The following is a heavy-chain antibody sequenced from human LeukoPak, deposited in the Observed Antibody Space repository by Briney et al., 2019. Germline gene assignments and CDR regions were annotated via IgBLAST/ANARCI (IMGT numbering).Heavy chain of an antibody. V-gene: IGHV3-21*01. CDR1: GFTFSRYS. CDR2: ISSGSDYI. J-gene: IGHJ5*02. CDR3: AKDLDCSGINCYIGFNWPDP. D-gene: IGHD2-2*02. Sequence: PGGSLRLSCAASGFTFSRYSMNWVRQAPGKGLEWVSSISSGSDYIYYADSVKGRFTISRDNAKHSVYLQMNSLRAGDTAVYFCAKDLDCSGINCYIGFNWPDPWGQGTLVTVSS.